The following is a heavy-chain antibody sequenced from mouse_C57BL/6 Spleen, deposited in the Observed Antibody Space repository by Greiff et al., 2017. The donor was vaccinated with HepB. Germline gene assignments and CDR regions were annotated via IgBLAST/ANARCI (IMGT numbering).Heavy chain of an antibody. V-gene: IGHV1-61*01. J-gene: IGHJ4*01. CDR1: GYTFTSYW. CDR2: IYPSDSET. CDR3: ARGNHYYALDY. Sequence: QVQLKQSGAELVRPGSSVKLSCKASGYTFTSYWMDWVKQRPGQGLEWIGNIYPSDSETHYNQKLTDKATLTVDKSSSTAYLPLSSLTSEDSSVYYCARGNHYYALDYGGQGTSGTVSA.